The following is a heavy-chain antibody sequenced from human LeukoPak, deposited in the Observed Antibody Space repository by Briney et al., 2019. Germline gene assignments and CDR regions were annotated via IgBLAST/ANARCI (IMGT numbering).Heavy chain of an antibody. CDR3: ASGPYNYGYGY. J-gene: IGHJ4*02. CDR2: IGRSSSTL. D-gene: IGHD3-16*01. Sequence: GGSLRLSCAASGFTFSSYSMNWVRQAPGKGLEWVPYIGRSSSTLYYADSVKGRFTISRDNAKNSLYLQMNRLRVEDTAVYYCASGPYNYGYGYWGQGTLVTVSS. V-gene: IGHV3-48*01. CDR1: GFTFSSYS.